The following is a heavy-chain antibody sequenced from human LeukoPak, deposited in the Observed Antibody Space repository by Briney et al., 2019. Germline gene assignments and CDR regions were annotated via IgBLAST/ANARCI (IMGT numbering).Heavy chain of an antibody. Sequence: SETLSLTCSVSGGSISSSTYFWGWIRQPPGKGLEWIASIHYSGSTYSNPSLKSRVTISVDTSKNQFSLRLSSVSAADTAVYFCARQLYGSGSYYAPMDVWGKGTTVTISS. V-gene: IGHV4-39*01. CDR2: IHYSGST. J-gene: IGHJ6*03. D-gene: IGHD3-10*01. CDR1: GGSISSSTYF. CDR3: ARQLYGSGSYYAPMDV.